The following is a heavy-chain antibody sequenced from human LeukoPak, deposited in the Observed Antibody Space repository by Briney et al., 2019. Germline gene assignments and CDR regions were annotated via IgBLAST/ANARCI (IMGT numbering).Heavy chain of an antibody. D-gene: IGHD3-22*01. J-gene: IGHJ4*02. CDR3: ARERQITMIVPDYFDY. Sequence: PGGSLRLSCAASGFTFSSYSMNWVRQAPGKGLEWVSSISSSGSYIYYADSVKGRFTISRDNAKNSLYLQMNSLRAEDTAVYYCARERQITMIVPDYFDYWGQGTLVTVSS. CDR1: GFTFSSYS. V-gene: IGHV3-21*01. CDR2: ISSSGSYI.